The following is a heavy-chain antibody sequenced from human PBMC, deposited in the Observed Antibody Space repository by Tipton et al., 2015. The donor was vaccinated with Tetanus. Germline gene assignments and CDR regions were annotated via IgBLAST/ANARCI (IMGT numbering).Heavy chain of an antibody. CDR3: TTSEIVGSGYRVDY. J-gene: IGHJ4*02. CDR2: IKSKTDGGTT. CDR1: GLFFKNAW. V-gene: IGHV3-15*07. D-gene: IGHD1-26*01. Sequence: SLRLSCATSGLFFKNAWMNWVRQAPGKGLEWVGRIKSKTDGGTTDYSARVKDRFSISRDDSKDTLFLQMNSLKTEDTAVYYCTTSEIVGSGYRVDYWGRGTLVVVSS.